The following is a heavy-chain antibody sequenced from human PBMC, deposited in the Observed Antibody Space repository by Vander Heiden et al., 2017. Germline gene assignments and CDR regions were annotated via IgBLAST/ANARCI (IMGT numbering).Heavy chain of an antibody. CDR3: ARDLKEQRGRYYYYGMDV. D-gene: IGHD6-25*01. CDR2: IIPIFGTA. V-gene: IGHV1-69*01. Sequence: QVQLVQSGAEVKKPGSSVKVSCKASGGTFSSYAISWVRQAPGQGLEWMGGIIPIFGTANYAKKFQGRVTITADESTSTAYMELSSLRSEETAVYYCARDLKEQRGRYYYYGMDVWGQGTTVTVSS. J-gene: IGHJ6*02. CDR1: GGTFSSYA.